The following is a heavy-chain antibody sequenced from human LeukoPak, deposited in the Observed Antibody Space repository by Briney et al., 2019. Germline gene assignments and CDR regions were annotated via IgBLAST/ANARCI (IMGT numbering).Heavy chain of an antibody. CDR1: GYSFTPYW. J-gene: IGHJ4*02. Sequence: GESLKISCKGSGYSFTPYWIGWVRQMPGKGLEWMGIIYPGDSDSRYSPSFQGQVTISVDKSINTAYLQWSRLKASDTAMYYCERLGRDVYKWAVEYWGQGTLVTVSS. CDR2: IYPGDSDS. CDR3: ERLGRDVYKWAVEY. D-gene: IGHD5-24*01. V-gene: IGHV5-51*01.